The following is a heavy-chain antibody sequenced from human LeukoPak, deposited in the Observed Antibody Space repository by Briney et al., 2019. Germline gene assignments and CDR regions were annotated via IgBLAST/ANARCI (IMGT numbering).Heavy chain of an antibody. CDR2: MNPNSGNT. Sequence: ASVKVSCKASGYTFTGYDINWVRQATGQGLEWMGWMNPNSGNTGYAQKFQGRVTMSRNTSISTAYMELSSLRSEDTAVYYCARGPDWSGKFDYWGQGTLVTVSS. J-gene: IGHJ4*02. V-gene: IGHV1-8*01. CDR1: GYTFTGYD. CDR3: ARGPDWSGKFDY. D-gene: IGHD3-3*01.